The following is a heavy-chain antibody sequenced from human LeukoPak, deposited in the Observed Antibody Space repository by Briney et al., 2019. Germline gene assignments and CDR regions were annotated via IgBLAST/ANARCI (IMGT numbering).Heavy chain of an antibody. CDR1: GGSFTTRDC. CDR3: ASQGGLRNDF. CDR2: ICLDGRI. D-gene: IGHD2-15*01. V-gene: IGHV4-4*02. J-gene: IGHJ4*02. Sequence: PSETLSLTCAVSGGSFTTRDCGCWVRHPPGKGLEWIGEICLDGRIHYTPSLRSRLSISIDRSKAQFSLNLVSVAAADTAIYFCASQGGLRNDFWGQGILVSVSS.